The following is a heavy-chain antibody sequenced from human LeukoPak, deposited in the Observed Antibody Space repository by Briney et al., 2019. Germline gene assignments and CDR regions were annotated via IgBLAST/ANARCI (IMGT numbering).Heavy chain of an antibody. CDR3: AKNYGSGSYTLMDV. CDR2: ITSISRTI. V-gene: IGHV3-48*01. Sequence: PGGSLRLSCAASGFTFSTYSMNWVRQAPGKGLEWVSFITSISRTIYYADSVKGRFTISRDNSKNTLYLQMNSLRAEDTAVYYCAKNYGSGSYTLMDVWGKGTTVTISS. D-gene: IGHD3-10*01. J-gene: IGHJ6*03. CDR1: GFTFSTYS.